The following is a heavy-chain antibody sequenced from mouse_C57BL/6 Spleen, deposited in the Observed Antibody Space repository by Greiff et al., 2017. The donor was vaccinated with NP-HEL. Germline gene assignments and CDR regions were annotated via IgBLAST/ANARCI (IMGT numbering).Heavy chain of an antibody. D-gene: IGHD2-13*01. CDR3: ARSQRDGYAMDY. Sequence: VQLQQSGPELVKPGASVKISCKASGYAFSSSWMNWVKQRPGKGLEWIGRIYPGDGDTNYNGKFKGKATLTADKSSSTAYMQLSSLTSEDSAVYFCARSQRDGYAMDYWGQGTSVTVSS. CDR2: IYPGDGDT. J-gene: IGHJ4*01. V-gene: IGHV1-82*01. CDR1: GYAFSSSW.